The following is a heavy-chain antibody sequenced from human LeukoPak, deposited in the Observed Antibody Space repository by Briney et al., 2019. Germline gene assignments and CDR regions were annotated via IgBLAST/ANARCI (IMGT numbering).Heavy chain of an antibody. J-gene: IGHJ5*02. CDR3: ARTENYIPEDRFDP. Sequence: PSQTLSLTCTVSGGSISSGGYYWSWIRQHPGKGLEWIGYIYYSGSTYYNPSLKSRVTISVDTSKNQFSLKLSSVTAADTAVYYCARTENYIPEDRFDPWGQGTLVTVSS. D-gene: IGHD5-24*01. V-gene: IGHV4-31*03. CDR2: IYYSGST. CDR1: GGSISSGGYY.